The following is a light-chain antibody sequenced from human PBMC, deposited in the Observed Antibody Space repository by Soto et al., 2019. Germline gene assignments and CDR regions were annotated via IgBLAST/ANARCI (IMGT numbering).Light chain of an antibody. CDR3: QQYGYSPIT. V-gene: IGKV1-39*01. CDR2: AAS. CDR1: QSISSY. Sequence: DIQMTQSPSSLSASVGDRVTITCRASQSISSYLNWYQQKPGKAPKLLIYAASSLQSGVPSRFSGSGSGTDFTLTISRLEPEDFAVYYCQQYGYSPITFGQGARLEIK. J-gene: IGKJ5*01.